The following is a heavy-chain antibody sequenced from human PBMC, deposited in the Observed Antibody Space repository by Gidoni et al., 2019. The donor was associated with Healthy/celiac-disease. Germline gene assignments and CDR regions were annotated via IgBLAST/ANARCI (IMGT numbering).Heavy chain of an antibody. D-gene: IGHD3-22*01. CDR1: GGSVRSSRYY. CDR3: ARHVTMIVVVIDY. CDR2: IYYSGGT. J-gene: IGHJ4*02. Sequence: QLQLQESGAGLVKPSEPLSPTCTASGGSVRSSRYYWGWIRQPPGKGLEWSGSIYYSGGTYYNPSLKSRVTISVDTSKNQFSLKLSSVTAADTAVYYCARHVTMIVVVIDYWGQGTLVTVSS. V-gene: IGHV4-39*01.